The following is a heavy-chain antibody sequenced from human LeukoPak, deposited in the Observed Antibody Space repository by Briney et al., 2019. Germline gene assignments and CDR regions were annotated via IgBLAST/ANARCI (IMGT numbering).Heavy chain of an antibody. V-gene: IGHV3-23*01. D-gene: IGHD6-19*01. CDR3: ARAGSGWYYFDY. Sequence: GGSLRLSCAASGFTFSIYAMSWVRQAPGKGLEWVSAISGSGGSTYYADSVKGRFTISRDNSKNTLYLQMNSLRAEDTAVYYCARAGSGWYYFDYWGQGTLVTVSS. CDR2: ISGSGGST. CDR1: GFTFSIYA. J-gene: IGHJ4*02.